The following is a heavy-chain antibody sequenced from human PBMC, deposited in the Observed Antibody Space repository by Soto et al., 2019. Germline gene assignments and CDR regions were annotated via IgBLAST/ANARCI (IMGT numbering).Heavy chain of an antibody. Sequence: ASATVSCKASGDTFKSYSMHSVRHANEQRLEWMGWINAGNGNTKYSQKFQGRVTITRDTSASTAYMELSSLRSEDTAVYYCARDLTPDYDFWSGYLGYWGQGTLVTVSS. D-gene: IGHD3-3*01. J-gene: IGHJ4*02. V-gene: IGHV1-3*01. CDR3: ARDLTPDYDFWSGYLGY. CDR1: GDTFKSYS. CDR2: INAGNGNT.